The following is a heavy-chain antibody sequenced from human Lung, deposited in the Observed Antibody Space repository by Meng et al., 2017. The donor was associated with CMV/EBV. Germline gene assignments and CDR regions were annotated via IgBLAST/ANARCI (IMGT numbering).Heavy chain of an antibody. J-gene: IGHJ6*02. D-gene: IGHD2-2*01. CDR1: GGSVSSGSYY. V-gene: IGHV4-61*01. CDR3: ARTYCSSTSCTTAYYYYGMDV. CDR2: IYYSGST. Sequence: SETLSLTCTVSGGSVSSGSYYWSWIRQPPGKGLEWIGYIYYSGSTNYNPSLKSRVTISVDTSKNQFSLKLSSVTAADTAVYYCARTYCSSTSCTTAYYYYGMDVWGQGTTVTVSS.